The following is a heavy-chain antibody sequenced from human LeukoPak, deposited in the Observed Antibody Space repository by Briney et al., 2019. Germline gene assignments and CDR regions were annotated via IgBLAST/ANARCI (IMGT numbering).Heavy chain of an antibody. V-gene: IGHV3-23*01. CDR3: ARDRSSGYYGSSDY. CDR2: ISGSGGST. J-gene: IGHJ4*02. CDR1: GFIFRNYG. Sequence: TGGSLRLSCAASGFIFRNYGMSWVRQAPGKGLEWVSGISGSGGSTYSADSVKGRFTVSRDNSKNTLYLQMNSLRADDTAVYYCARDRSSGYYGSSDYWGQGTLVTVSS. D-gene: IGHD3-22*01.